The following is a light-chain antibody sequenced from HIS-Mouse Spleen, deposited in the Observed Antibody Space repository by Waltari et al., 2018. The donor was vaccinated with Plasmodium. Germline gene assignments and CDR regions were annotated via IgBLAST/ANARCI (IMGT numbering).Light chain of an antibody. CDR3: QQYYSTPPYT. V-gene: IGKV4-1*01. CDR1: QSVLYSSHNKNY. Sequence: DIVMTQSPDSLAVSLGERATINFKSNQSVLYSSHNKNYLAWYQQKPGQPPKLLIYWASTRESGVPDRFSGSGSGTEFTLTISSRQAEDVAVYYCQQYYSTPPYTFGQGTKLEIK. J-gene: IGKJ2*01. CDR2: WAS.